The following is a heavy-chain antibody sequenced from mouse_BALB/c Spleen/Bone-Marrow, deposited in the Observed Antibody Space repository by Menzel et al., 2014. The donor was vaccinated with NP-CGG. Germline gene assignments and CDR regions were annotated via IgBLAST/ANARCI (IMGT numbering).Heavy chain of an antibody. CDR1: GFTFTDYY. D-gene: IGHD1-1*01. Sequence: VQLKESGGGLVQPGGSLRLSCATSGFTFTDYYMSWVRQPPGKALEWLGFIRNKANGYTTEYSVSVKGRFTISRDNSQSILYLQMNTLRAEDSATYYCARDKNYDIYWYFDVWGAGTTVTVSS. V-gene: IGHV7-3*02. CDR2: IRNKANGYTT. J-gene: IGHJ1*01. CDR3: ARDKNYDIYWYFDV.